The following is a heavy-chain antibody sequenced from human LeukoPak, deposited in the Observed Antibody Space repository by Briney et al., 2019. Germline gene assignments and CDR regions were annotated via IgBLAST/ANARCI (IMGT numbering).Heavy chain of an antibody. J-gene: IGHJ3*02. CDR1: GFTFSSYA. CDR3: AREHDSGSYYNWGAGAFDI. V-gene: IGHV3-30-3*01. D-gene: IGHD3-10*01. Sequence: PGGSLRLSCAASGFTFSSYAMHWVRQAPGKGLEWVAVISYDGSNKYYADSVKGRFTISRDNSKNTLYLQMNSLRAEDTAVYYCAREHDSGSYYNWGAGAFDIWGQGTMVTVSS. CDR2: ISYDGSNK.